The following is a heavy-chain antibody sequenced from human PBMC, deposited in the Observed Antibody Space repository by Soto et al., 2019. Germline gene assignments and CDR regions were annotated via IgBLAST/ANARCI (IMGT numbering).Heavy chain of an antibody. J-gene: IGHJ4*02. V-gene: IGHV3-30*03. CDR2: ISYDGSNK. CDR3: AQSWGYNAAVDY. D-gene: IGHD3-10*01. Sequence: QVQLVESGGGVVQPGRSLRLSCAASGFTFSSYGMHWVRQAPGKGLEWVAVISYDGSNKYYADSVKGRFTISRDNSKNTLYLQMNSLRAEDTAVYYCAQSWGYNAAVDYWGQGTLVTVSS. CDR1: GFTFSSYG.